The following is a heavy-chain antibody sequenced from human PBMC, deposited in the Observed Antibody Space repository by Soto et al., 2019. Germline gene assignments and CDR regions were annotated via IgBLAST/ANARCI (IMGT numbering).Heavy chain of an antibody. CDR1: GFTFSSYS. J-gene: IGHJ5*02. CDR3: ARDLNRSRLLNDFWSGYYWGHNWFDP. V-gene: IGHV3-48*01. Sequence: GGSLRLSCAASGFTFSSYSMNWVRQAPGKGLEWVSYISSSSSTIYYADSVKGRFTISRDNAKNSLYLQMNSLRAEDTAVYYCARDLNRSRLLNDFWSGYYWGHNWFDPWGQGTLVTVSS. D-gene: IGHD3-3*01. CDR2: ISSSSSTI.